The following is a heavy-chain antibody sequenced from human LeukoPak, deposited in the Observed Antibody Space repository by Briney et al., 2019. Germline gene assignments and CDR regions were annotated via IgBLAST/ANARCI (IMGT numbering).Heavy chain of an antibody. CDR2: IIPIFGTA. J-gene: IGHJ4*02. Sequence: ASVKVSCKASGGTFSSYAISWVRQAPGQGLEWMGGIIPIFGTANYAQKFQGRVTITADESTSTAYMELSSLRSDDTAVYYCALIPYCTTITCYYFDYWGQGTLVTVSS. CDR3: ALIPYCTTITCYYFDY. V-gene: IGHV1-69*13. CDR1: GGTFSSYA. D-gene: IGHD2-8*01.